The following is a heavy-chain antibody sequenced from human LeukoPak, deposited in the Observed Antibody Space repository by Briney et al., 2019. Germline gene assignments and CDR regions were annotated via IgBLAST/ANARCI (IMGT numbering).Heavy chain of an antibody. CDR2: IKSDGITI. V-gene: IGHV3-74*01. J-gene: IGHJ4*02. D-gene: IGHD4-23*01. CDR1: GFTFSNYM. Sequence: GGSLRLSCAASGFTFSNYMMHWVRQAPGKGLVWVSRIKSDGITITYADSVKGRFTISRDNAKNTLYLQMNSLRAEDTAVYYCARRGDGGRSFDLWGQGTLVTVSS. CDR3: ARRGDGGRSFDL.